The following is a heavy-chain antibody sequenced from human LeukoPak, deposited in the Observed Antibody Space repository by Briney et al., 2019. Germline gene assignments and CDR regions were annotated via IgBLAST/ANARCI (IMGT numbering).Heavy chain of an antibody. CDR2: ISGSGGST. CDR3: AKVSRDKSIVVVPEFDY. V-gene: IGHV3-23*01. D-gene: IGHD2-2*01. CDR1: GFTFSSYA. Sequence: PGGSLRLSCAASGFTFSSYAMSWVRQAPGKGLEWVSAISGSGGSTYYADSVKGRFTISRDNSKNTLYLQMNSLRAEDTAVYYCAKVSRDKSIVVVPEFDYWGQGTLVTVSS. J-gene: IGHJ4*02.